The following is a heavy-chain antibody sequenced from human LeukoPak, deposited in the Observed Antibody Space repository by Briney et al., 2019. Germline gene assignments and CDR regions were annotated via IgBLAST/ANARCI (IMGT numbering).Heavy chain of an antibody. D-gene: IGHD2-8*01. CDR2: INHSGST. V-gene: IGHV4-34*01. J-gene: IGHJ6*03. CDR3: AREWRPYYMDV. Sequence: SETLSLTCAVYGGSFSGYYWSWIRQPPGKGLEWIGEINHSGSTNYNPSLKSRVTISVDTSKNQFSLKLSSVTAADTAVYYCAREWRPYYMDVWPKRTTVTVSS. CDR1: GGSFSGYY.